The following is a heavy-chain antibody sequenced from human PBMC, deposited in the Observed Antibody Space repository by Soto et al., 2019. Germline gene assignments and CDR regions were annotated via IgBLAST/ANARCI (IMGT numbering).Heavy chain of an antibody. D-gene: IGHD2-8*01. J-gene: IGHJ4*02. Sequence: QVQFVQSGAEVKKPGASVRVSCKTSGFIFTDYPIHWVRQAPGRGLEWVAWINTGNGTTRYSPRLRGRVTLTRDTSASTAYMELTSLRFEDTGLYSCASNAFDYWGQGTLVAVSP. V-gene: IGHV1-3*04. CDR3: ASNAFDY. CDR1: GFIFTDYP. CDR2: INTGNGTT.